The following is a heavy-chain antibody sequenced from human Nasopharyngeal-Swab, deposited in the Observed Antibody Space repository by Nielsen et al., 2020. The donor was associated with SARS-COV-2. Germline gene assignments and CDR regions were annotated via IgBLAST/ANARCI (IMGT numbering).Heavy chain of an antibody. CDR2: IKQDGSEK. V-gene: IGHV3-7*03. CDR3: ARQGVFVPAYFHQYYMDV. CDR1: GFSFSTYW. Sequence: GESLKISCAASGFSFSTYWMTWVRQAPGKGLEWAANIKQDGSEKYYVDSVKGRFTVSRDNPKNLLYLQVNSLRAEDTAVYYCARQGVFVPAYFHQYYMDVWGKGTTVTVPS. D-gene: IGHD3-16*02. J-gene: IGHJ6*03.